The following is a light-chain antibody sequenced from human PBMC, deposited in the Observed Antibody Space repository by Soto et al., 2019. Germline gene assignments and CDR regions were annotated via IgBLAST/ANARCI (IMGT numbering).Light chain of an antibody. CDR3: QSYDSSLSGWVV. CDR2: EVS. CDR1: STDVGGYKY. Sequence: QSALTQPASVSGSPGQSITISCTGTSTDVGGYKYVSWYQQHPGKAPKLIIYEVSNRPSGVPDRFSGSKSGTSASLVITGLQAEDEGDYYCQSYDSSLSGWVVFGGGTKLTVL. V-gene: IGLV2-14*01. J-gene: IGLJ3*02.